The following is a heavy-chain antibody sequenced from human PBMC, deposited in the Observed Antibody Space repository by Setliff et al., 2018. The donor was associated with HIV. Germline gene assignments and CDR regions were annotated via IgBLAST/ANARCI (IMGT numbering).Heavy chain of an antibody. D-gene: IGHD1-1*01. Sequence: SETLSLTCTVSGDSINTHYWSWIRQPPGKGLEWIGCISHSGNTNFNPSLNSRVTISLDTSKNQFSLRLTSVTPADTAIYYCAREDGSNSHDTFEIWGQGVLVTVSS. CDR2: ISHSGNT. CDR3: AREDGSNSHDTFEI. J-gene: IGHJ3*02. V-gene: IGHV4-59*11. CDR1: GDSINTHY.